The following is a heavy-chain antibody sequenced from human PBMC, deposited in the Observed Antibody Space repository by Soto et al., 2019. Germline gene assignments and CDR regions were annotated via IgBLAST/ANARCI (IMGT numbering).Heavy chain of an antibody. CDR2: FYHSGST. CDR1: GYSISSGYY. J-gene: IGHJ4*02. V-gene: IGHV4-38-2*01. Sequence: SETLSLTCAVSGYSISSGYYWGWIRQPPGKGLEWIGSFYHSGSTYYNPSLNSRVTISLDTSRNQFSLKVNYVTATDTAVYYCARGLEWSGNDYWGQGTLVTVSS. D-gene: IGHD3-3*01. CDR3: ARGLEWSGNDY.